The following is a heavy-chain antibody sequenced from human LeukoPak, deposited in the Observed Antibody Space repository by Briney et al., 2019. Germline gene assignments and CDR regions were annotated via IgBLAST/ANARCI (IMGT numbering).Heavy chain of an antibody. J-gene: IGHJ4*02. CDR2: MNPNSGNT. Sequence: ASVKVTCKASGYTFTIYDINWVRQATGQGLEWMGWMNPNSGNTGYAQKFQGRVTITRNTSISTAYMELSSLRSEDTAVYYCAGGTLAVALRGWGQGTLVTVSS. CDR1: GYTFTIYD. CDR3: AGGTLAVALRG. D-gene: IGHD6-19*01. V-gene: IGHV1-8*03.